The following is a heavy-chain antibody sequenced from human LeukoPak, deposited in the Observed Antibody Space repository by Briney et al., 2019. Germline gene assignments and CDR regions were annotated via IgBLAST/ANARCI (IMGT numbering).Heavy chain of an antibody. D-gene: IGHD3-22*01. CDR1: GFTFSSYA. Sequence: GGSLRLSCAASGFTFSSYAMSWVRQAPGKGLEWVSAISGSGGSTYYADSVKGRFTISRDNSKNTLYLQMNSLRAEDTAVYYCARSAPTYYYDSSGYYPVALDAFDIWGQGTMVTVSS. CDR2: ISGSGGST. CDR3: ARSAPTYYYDSSGYYPVALDAFDI. J-gene: IGHJ3*02. V-gene: IGHV3-23*01.